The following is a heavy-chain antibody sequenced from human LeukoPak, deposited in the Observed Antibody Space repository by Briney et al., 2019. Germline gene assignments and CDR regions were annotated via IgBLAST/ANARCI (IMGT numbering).Heavy chain of an antibody. CDR2: INPNSGGT. V-gene: IGHV1/OR15-1*01. CDR3: ARYCSGGSCRDY. D-gene: IGHD2-15*01. J-gene: IGHJ4*02. Sequence: ASVKVSCKASGYIFTDYYMHWVRQAPGQELGWMGRINPNSGGTNYAQKFQGRVTMTRDTSISTAYTELSSLRSEDTAVYYCARYCSGGSCRDYWGQGTLVTVSS. CDR1: GYIFTDYY.